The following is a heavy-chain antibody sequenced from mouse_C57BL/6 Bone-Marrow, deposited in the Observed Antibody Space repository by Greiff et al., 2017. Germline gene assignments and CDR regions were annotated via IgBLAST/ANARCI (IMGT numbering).Heavy chain of an antibody. CDR2: ISSGSSTI. J-gene: IGHJ4*01. CDR1: GFTFSDYG. D-gene: IGHD1-1*01. V-gene: IGHV5-17*01. CDR3: ARWPLDYGSLYYAMDY. Sequence: EVHLVESGGGLVKPGGSLKLSCAASGFTFSDYGMHWVRQAPEKGLEWVAYISSGSSTIYYADTVKGRFTISRDNAKNTLFLQMTSRGSEDTAMYYCARWPLDYGSLYYAMDYWGQGTSVTVSS.